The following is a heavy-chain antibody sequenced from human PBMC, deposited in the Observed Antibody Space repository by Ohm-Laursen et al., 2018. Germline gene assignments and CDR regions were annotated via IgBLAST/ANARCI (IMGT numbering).Heavy chain of an antibody. CDR3: ARDRKNGDSGYGMDV. CDR1: GFTFSSYH. D-gene: IGHD4-17*01. J-gene: IGHJ6*02. Sequence: SLRLSCAASGFTFSSYHINWVRQAPGKGLEWVSFISSASTTIYYADSVKGRSTISRDNTKNTVYMQMDSLRAEDRAVYYCARDRKNGDSGYGMDVWGHGTTVTVSS. CDR2: ISSASTTI. V-gene: IGHV3-48*01.